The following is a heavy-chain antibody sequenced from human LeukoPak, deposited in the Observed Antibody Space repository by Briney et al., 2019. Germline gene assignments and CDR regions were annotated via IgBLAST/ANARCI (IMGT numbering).Heavy chain of an antibody. J-gene: IGHJ4*02. Sequence: ASVEVSCKASGYTFTTSGISWVRQAPGQGLEWMGWISAYNGNTNYAQKLQGRVTMTTDTSTSTAYMELRSLRSDDTAVYYCARDKNPYYDILTGYSNLDYWGQGTLVTVSS. V-gene: IGHV1-18*01. D-gene: IGHD3-9*01. CDR3: ARDKNPYYDILTGYSNLDY. CDR2: ISAYNGNT. CDR1: GYTFTTSG.